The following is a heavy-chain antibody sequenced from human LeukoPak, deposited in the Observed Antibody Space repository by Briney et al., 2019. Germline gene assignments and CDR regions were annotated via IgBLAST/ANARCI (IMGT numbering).Heavy chain of an antibody. Sequence: PGGSLRLSCAASGFTFSSYCMHWVRQAPGKGLVWVSRINSDGGTNCYADSVKGRFTISRDNAKNTLYLQMNSLRAEDTAVYYCARDLEAVAGTWLDYWGQGTLVTVSS. CDR1: GFTFSSYC. CDR2: INSDGGTN. J-gene: IGHJ4*02. CDR3: ARDLEAVAGTWLDY. D-gene: IGHD6-19*01. V-gene: IGHV3-74*01.